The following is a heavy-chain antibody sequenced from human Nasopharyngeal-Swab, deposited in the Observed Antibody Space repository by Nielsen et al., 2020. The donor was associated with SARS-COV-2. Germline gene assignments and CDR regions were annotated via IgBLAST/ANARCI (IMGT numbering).Heavy chain of an antibody. D-gene: IGHD3-9*01. CDR3: ARDTSVLRYFDWLSHAFDI. Sequence: WIRQPPGKGLEWVSYISSSSSTIYYADSVKGRFTISRDNAKNSLYLQMNSLRAEDTAVYYCARDTSVLRYFDWLSHAFDIWGQGTMVTVSS. J-gene: IGHJ3*02. CDR2: ISSSSSTI. V-gene: IGHV3-11*01.